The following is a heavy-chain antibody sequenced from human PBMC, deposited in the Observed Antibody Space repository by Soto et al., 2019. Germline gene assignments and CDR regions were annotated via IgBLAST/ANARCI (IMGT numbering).Heavy chain of an antibody. CDR3: AGDPDSHYNDSHASSYP. J-gene: IGHJ5*02. Sequence: SVKGSCKASGGTFSTYTITWVRQAPGQGLEWMGRIIPIIGIINYAQKFQGRVTITADKFTGTAYMELTRLRSDDTAVYYCAGDPDSHYNDSHASSYPWGQGTLVTVSS. CDR2: IIPIIGII. V-gene: IGHV1-69*04. CDR1: GGTFSTYT. D-gene: IGHD3-22*01.